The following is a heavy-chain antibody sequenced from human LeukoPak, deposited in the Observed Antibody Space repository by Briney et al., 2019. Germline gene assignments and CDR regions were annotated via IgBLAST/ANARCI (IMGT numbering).Heavy chain of an antibody. CDR3: ARDLYYYVAMDV. V-gene: IGHV3-23*01. CDR2: IGSDNKP. J-gene: IGHJ6*02. CDR1: GFTFSAYA. D-gene: IGHD3-10*02. Sequence: GGSLRLSCEASGFTFSAYAMTWVRQAPGQGLEWVSSIGSDNKPHYSESVKGRFAISRANSKSMLFLQLNSLRAEDTALYYCARDLYYYVAMDVWGQGTTVTVSS.